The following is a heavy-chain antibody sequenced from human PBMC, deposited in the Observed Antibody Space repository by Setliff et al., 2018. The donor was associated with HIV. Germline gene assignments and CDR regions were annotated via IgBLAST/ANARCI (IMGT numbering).Heavy chain of an antibody. CDR1: AYIFTSFW. CDR2: IYPGDSDT. Sequence: GESLKISCKGSAYIFTSFWIGWVRQMPGKGLEWMGIIYPGDSDTIYSPSFQGQVTISADKSISAAYLQWSSLKASDTPLYYCATSDYGGSSGHLQHWGQGTLLTAFS. D-gene: IGHD4-17*01. CDR3: ATSDYGGSSGHLQH. J-gene: IGHJ1*01. V-gene: IGHV5-51*01.